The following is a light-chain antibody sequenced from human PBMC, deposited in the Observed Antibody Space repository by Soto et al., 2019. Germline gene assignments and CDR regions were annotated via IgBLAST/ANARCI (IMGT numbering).Light chain of an antibody. V-gene: IGKV3-15*01. CDR2: GAS. CDR3: QQYNNWPPYT. J-gene: IGKJ2*01. CDR1: QSVTST. Sequence: EIVMTQSPATLSVSPGERATLSCRASQSVTSTFAWYQQNPGQAPRLLIYGASTRATGIPARFSGSGSGTEFTLTISSLQSEDFAVYYCQQYNNWPPYTFGQGTKLEIK.